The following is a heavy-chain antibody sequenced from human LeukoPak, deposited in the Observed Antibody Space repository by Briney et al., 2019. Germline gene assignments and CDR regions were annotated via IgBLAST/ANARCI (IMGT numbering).Heavy chain of an antibody. CDR3: ARDSDRAGSDDY. V-gene: IGHV3-48*02. CDR1: GFIFSNYN. J-gene: IGHJ4*02. D-gene: IGHD3-10*01. CDR2: ISRSSATI. Sequence: GRSLRLSCAASGFIFSNYNMKWVRQAPGKGLEWVSYISRSSATIYHADSVKGRFAISRDDAKNSLYLQMSRLRDEDTAMYYCARDSDRAGSDDYWGQGTLVTVSS.